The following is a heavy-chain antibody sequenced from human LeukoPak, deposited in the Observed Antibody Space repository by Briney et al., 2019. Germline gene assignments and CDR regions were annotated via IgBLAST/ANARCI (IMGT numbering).Heavy chain of an antibody. CDR3: ATMTTVIMGGYYYGMDV. Sequence: PGGSLRLSCAASGFTVSSNYMSWVRQAPGKGLEWVSIIYNSGNTYYADSVKGRFTISRDNSKNTLYLQMNSLRAEDTAVYYCATMTTVIMGGYYYGMDVWGQGTTVTVSS. J-gene: IGHJ6*02. CDR2: IYNSGNT. D-gene: IGHD4-17*01. CDR1: GFTVSSNY. V-gene: IGHV3-53*01.